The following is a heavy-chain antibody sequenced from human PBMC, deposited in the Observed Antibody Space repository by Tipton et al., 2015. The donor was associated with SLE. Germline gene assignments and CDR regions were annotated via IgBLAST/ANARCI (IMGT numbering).Heavy chain of an antibody. CDR1: GDSISNSKYY. V-gene: IGHV4-39*01. D-gene: IGHD5-18*01. Sequence: TLSLTCTVSGDSISNSKYYWGWIRQPPGKGLEWIGSIYYRGTTYYNPSLKSRVTISLDKSKNQFSLKLTSVTAADTAVYYCARPSLHTALAVDAFDIWGQGTMVSVSS. CDR3: ARPSLHTALAVDAFDI. CDR2: IYYRGTT. J-gene: IGHJ3*02.